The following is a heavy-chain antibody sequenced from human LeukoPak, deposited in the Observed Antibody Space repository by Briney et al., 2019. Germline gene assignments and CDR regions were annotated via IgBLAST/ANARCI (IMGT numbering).Heavy chain of an antibody. Sequence: KSSETLSLTCTVSGGSISSYYWSWIRQPAGKGLEWIGRIYTSWSTYYNPSLKSRVTISVDTSKNQFSLKLSSVTAADTAVYYCARVPAAAYHYFDYWGQGTLVTVSS. CDR1: GGSISSYY. CDR3: ARVPAAAYHYFDY. V-gene: IGHV4-4*07. J-gene: IGHJ4*02. D-gene: IGHD6-13*01. CDR2: IYTSWST.